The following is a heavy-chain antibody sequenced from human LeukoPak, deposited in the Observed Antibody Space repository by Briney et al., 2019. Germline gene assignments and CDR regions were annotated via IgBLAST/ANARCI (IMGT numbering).Heavy chain of an antibody. CDR2: ISYDGSNK. V-gene: IGHV3-30-3*01. CDR1: GFTFSSYT. J-gene: IGHJ3*02. Sequence: PGGSLRLSCAASGFTFSSYTMRWVRQAPGKGLEWVAVISYDGSNKYYADSVKGRFTISRDNSKNTLYLQMNSLRAEDTAVYYCARAIAAAGAVGGAFDIWGQGTMVTVSS. CDR3: ARAIAAAGAVGGAFDI. D-gene: IGHD6-13*01.